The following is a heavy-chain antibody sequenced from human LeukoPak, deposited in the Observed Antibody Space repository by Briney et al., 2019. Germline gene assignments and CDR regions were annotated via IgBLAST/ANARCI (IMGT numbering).Heavy chain of an antibody. J-gene: IGHJ5*02. D-gene: IGHD6-13*01. Sequence: GGSLRLSCAASGFTFSSYAMSWVRQAPGKGLEWVSAISGSGGSTYYADSVKGRFTISRDNSKNMLYLQMNSLRAEDTAVYFCASSSTWRSWFDPWGQGTLVTVSS. CDR1: GFTFSSYA. CDR2: ISGSGGST. V-gene: IGHV3-23*01. CDR3: ASSSTWRSWFDP.